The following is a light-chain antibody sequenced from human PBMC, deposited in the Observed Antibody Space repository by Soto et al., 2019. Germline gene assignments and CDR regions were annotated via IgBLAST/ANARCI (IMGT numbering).Light chain of an antibody. Sequence: QSALTKPASVSGSPGQSITISCTGTSSDVGGYNYVSWYQQHPGKAPKLMIYEVSNRPSGVSNRFSGSKSGNTASLTISGLKAEDEADYYCSSYTSSSTRVFGGGTKLTVL. CDR2: EVS. CDR1: SSDVGGYNY. V-gene: IGLV2-14*01. CDR3: SSYTSSSTRV. J-gene: IGLJ2*01.